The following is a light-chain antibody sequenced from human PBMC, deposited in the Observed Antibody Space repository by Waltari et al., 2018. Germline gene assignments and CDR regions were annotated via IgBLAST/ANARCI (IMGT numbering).Light chain of an antibody. CDR2: DVS. V-gene: IGLV2-14*04. J-gene: IGLJ3*02. CDR3: SSYTSSNTWV. Sequence: CYEQYPGKAPRLGISDVSKRPSGVSNRFSGSKSGNTASLTISGLQAEDEADYYCSSYTSSNTWVFGGGTKLTVL.